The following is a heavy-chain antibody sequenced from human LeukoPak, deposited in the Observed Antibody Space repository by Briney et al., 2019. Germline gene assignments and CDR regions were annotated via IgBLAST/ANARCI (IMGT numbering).Heavy chain of an antibody. CDR1: GYTFTGYY. V-gene: IGHV1-2*02. Sequence: ASVKVSCTASGYTFTGYYMHWVRQAPGQGFEWMGWINPNSGGTNYAQKFQGRVTMTRDTSISTAYMELSRLRSDDTAVYYCARDLIFGVVNGMDVWGQGTTVTVSS. CDR2: INPNSGGT. CDR3: ARDLIFGVVNGMDV. D-gene: IGHD3-3*01. J-gene: IGHJ6*02.